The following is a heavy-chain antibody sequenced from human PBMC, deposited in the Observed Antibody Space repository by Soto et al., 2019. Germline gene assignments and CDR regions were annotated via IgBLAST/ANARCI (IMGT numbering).Heavy chain of an antibody. J-gene: IGHJ6*02. CDR1: GFTFSDYD. V-gene: IGHV3-13*01. Sequence: PGGSLRLSXAASGFTFSDYDMHWVRQTTGKRLEWVSIIGTAGDAYYPGSVKGRFTISRENGKNSLRLQMNSLRAGDTAVYYCARGTVKGYYYGMDVWGQGTTVTVSS. CDR2: IGTAGDA. D-gene: IGHD1-1*01. CDR3: ARGTVKGYYYGMDV.